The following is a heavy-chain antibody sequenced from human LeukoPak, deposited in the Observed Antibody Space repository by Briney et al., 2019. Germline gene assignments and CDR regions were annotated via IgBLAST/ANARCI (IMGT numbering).Heavy chain of an antibody. D-gene: IGHD3-9*01. CDR1: GGSISSGSYY. CDR2: IYSSSGST. V-gene: IGHV4-61*10. J-gene: IGHJ5*02. Sequence: SETLSLTCTVSGGSISSGSYYWSWIRQPAGKGLEWIGGIYSSSGSTNYNPSLKSRVTISVDTSKNQFSLKLSSVTAADTARYYCARGLFKSRYCDSPWFDPWGQGTLVIVSS. CDR3: ARGLFKSRYCDSPWFDP.